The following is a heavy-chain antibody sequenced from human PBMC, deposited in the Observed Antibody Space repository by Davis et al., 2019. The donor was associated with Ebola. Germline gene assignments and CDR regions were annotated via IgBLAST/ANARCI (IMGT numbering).Heavy chain of an antibody. V-gene: IGHV3-11*01. Sequence: PGGSLRPSCAASGFTFSDYYMSWIRQAPGKGLEWVSYISSSGSIIYYADSVKGRFTISRDNSKNTLYLQMNSLRAEDTAVYYCARGLSITGTTPYGMDVWGQGTTVTVSS. CDR3: ARGLSITGTTPYGMDV. CDR2: ISSSGSII. J-gene: IGHJ6*02. CDR1: GFTFSDYY. D-gene: IGHD1-7*01.